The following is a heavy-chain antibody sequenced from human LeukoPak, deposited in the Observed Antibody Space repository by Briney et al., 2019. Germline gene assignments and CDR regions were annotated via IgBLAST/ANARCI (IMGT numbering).Heavy chain of an antibody. Sequence: ASVKASCTASGYTYTSYGISWVRQAPGQGLEWMGWISAYNGNTNFAQNLQGRVTMTTDTSTTTAYMELRSLRSDDTAVYYCARDTVGTADAIDHWGQGTLVTVSS. D-gene: IGHD5-18*01. CDR2: ISAYNGNT. CDR3: ARDTVGTADAIDH. CDR1: GYTYTSYG. V-gene: IGHV1-18*01. J-gene: IGHJ4*02.